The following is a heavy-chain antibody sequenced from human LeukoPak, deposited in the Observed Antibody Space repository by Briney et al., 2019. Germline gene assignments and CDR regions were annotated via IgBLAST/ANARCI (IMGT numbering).Heavy chain of an antibody. CDR1: GGSISSYY. D-gene: IGHD6-6*01. CDR3: ALDKGVRDSSSSPSLYGYYYYYMDV. V-gene: IGHV4-59*08. CDR2: IYYSGST. Sequence: TSETLSLTCTVSGGSISSYYWSWIRQPPGKGLEWIGYIYYSGSTDYNPSLKSRVTISVDTSKNQFSLKLSSVTAADTAVYYCALDKGVRDSSSSPSLYGYYYYYMDVWGKGTTVTVSS. J-gene: IGHJ6*03.